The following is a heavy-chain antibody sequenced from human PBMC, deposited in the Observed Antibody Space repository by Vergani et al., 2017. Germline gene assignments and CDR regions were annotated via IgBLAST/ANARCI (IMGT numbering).Heavy chain of an antibody. CDR1: GGTFSSYA. CDR3: AKDQGPDNVDIVATILPFDY. V-gene: IGHV1-69*17. D-gene: IGHD5-12*01. Sequence: QVQLVQSGAEVKKPGSSVKVSCKASGGTFSSYAISWVRQAPGQGLEWMGGIIPIFGIANYAQKFQGRVTITADKSTSTAYMELSSLRAEDTAVYYCAKDQGPDNVDIVATILPFDYWGQGTLVTVSS. CDR2: IIPIFGIA. J-gene: IGHJ4*02.